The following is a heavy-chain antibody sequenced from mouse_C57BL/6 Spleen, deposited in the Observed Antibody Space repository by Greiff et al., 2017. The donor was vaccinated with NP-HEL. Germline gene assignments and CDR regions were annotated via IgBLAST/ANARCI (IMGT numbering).Heavy chain of an antibody. J-gene: IGHJ2*01. Sequence: VQLQESGPELVKPGASVKISCKASGYAFSSSWMNWVKQRPGKGLEWIGRIYPGDGDTNYNGKFKGKATLTADKSSSTAYMQLSSLTSEDSAVYVCARGGYYGSSYFDYWGQGTTLTVSS. CDR2: IYPGDGDT. D-gene: IGHD1-1*01. CDR3: ARGGYYGSSYFDY. V-gene: IGHV1-82*01. CDR1: GYAFSSSW.